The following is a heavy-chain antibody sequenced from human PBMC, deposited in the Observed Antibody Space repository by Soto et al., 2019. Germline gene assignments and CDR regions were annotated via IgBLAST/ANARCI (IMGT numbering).Heavy chain of an antibody. Sequence: PGGSLRLSCAASGFTFSNYGMHWVRQAPGKGLEWVAVLSYDGSNEYYADSVKGRFTISRDNSRNTLYLQMNSLRAEDTAVYYCAKDRRYSYGPYYYYYGMDVWGQGTTVTVSS. CDR2: LSYDGSNE. J-gene: IGHJ6*02. CDR3: AKDRRYSYGPYYYYYGMDV. D-gene: IGHD5-18*01. CDR1: GFTFSNYG. V-gene: IGHV3-30*18.